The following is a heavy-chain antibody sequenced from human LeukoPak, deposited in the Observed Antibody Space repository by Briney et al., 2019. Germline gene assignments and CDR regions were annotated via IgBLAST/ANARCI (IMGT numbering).Heavy chain of an antibody. CDR3: AREDSHSPGSTIAAAGPIDY. J-gene: IGHJ4*02. CDR1: GGPISSSSYY. D-gene: IGHD6-13*01. V-gene: IGHV4-39*07. CDR2: IYYSGST. Sequence: SETLSLTCTVSGGPISSSSYYWGWIRQPPGKGLEWIGSIYYSGSTYYNPSLKSRVTISVDTSKNQFSLKLSSVTAADTAVYYCAREDSHSPGSTIAAAGPIDYWGQGTLVTVSS.